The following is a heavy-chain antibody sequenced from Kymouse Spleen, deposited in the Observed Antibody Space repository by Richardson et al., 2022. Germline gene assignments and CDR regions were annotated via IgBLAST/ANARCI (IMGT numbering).Heavy chain of an antibody. D-gene: IGHD3-10*01. Sequence: QVQLVESGGGVVQPGRSLRLSCAASGFTFSSYGMHWVRQAPGKGLEWVAVIWYDGSNKYYADSVKGRFTISRDNSKNTLYLQMNSLRAEDTAVYYCAREIYYGSGSYTFDYWGQGTLVTVSS. V-gene: IGHV3-33*01. CDR3: AREIYYGSGSYTFDY. J-gene: IGHJ4*02. CDR2: IWYDGSNK. CDR1: GFTFSSYG.